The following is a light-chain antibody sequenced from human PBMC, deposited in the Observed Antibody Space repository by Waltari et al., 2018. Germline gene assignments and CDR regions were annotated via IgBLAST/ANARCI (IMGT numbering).Light chain of an antibody. CDR2: TAS. J-gene: IGKJ2*03. CDR3: LQYNSYPYS. V-gene: IGKV1-17*01. Sequence: DIQMTQYPSSLSASAGDRVPITCRASQGISIHVNWYQQKPGKAPKRLIYTASSLESGVPSRFSGSGSGTDFTLTISSLQPEDFATYYCLQYNSYPYSFGQGTKVEIK. CDR1: QGISIH.